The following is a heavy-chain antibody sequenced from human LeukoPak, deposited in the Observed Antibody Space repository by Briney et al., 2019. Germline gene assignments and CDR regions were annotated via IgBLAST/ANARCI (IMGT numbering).Heavy chain of an antibody. Sequence: ASVKVSCKASGYTYTNYEINWLRQATGQGLEWMGCMNPNSGNTGYAQKFQGRVTMTRNTSIRTAYMELSSLISEDTAVYYCARVAFPSHYDILTGYPTVDYWGQGTLVTVSS. J-gene: IGHJ4*02. CDR3: ARVAFPSHYDILTGYPTVDY. CDR1: GYTYTNYE. CDR2: MNPNSGNT. V-gene: IGHV1-8*01. D-gene: IGHD3-9*01.